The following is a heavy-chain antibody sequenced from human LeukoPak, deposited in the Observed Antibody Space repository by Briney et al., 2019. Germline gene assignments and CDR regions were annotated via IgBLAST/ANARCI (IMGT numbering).Heavy chain of an antibody. D-gene: IGHD3-22*01. J-gene: IGHJ4*02. V-gene: IGHV3-15*01. CDR1: GFTFSNAW. Sequence: GGSLRLSCAASGFTFSNAWMSWVRQAPGKGLEWVGRIKSKTDGGTTDYAAPVKGRFTISRDDSKNTLYLQMNSLKTEDTAVYYCTTELIPYNYDSSGYYSIDYWGQGTLVTVSS. CDR2: IKSKTDGGTT. CDR3: TTELIPYNYDSSGYYSIDY.